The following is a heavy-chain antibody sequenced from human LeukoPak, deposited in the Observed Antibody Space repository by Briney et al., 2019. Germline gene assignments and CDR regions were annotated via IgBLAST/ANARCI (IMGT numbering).Heavy chain of an antibody. CDR3: ARGLEEYYFDD. J-gene: IGHJ4*02. CDR1: GYTFTSYA. D-gene: IGHD3-16*01. CDR2: INTNTGNP. V-gene: IGHV7-4-1*02. Sequence: ASVTVSLKASGYTFTSYAMNWVRQAPGQGLEWMGWINTNTGNPTYAQGFTGRFVFSLDTSVSTAYLQISSLRSEDTAVYYCARGLEEYYFDDWGQGTLVTVSS.